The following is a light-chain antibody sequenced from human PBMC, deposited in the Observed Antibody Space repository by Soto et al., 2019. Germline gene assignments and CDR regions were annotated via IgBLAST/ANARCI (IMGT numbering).Light chain of an antibody. CDR1: QSLSGN. V-gene: IGKV3-15*01. CDR3: LQYNYWPRT. J-gene: IGKJ1*01. CDR2: DAS. Sequence: EIVMTQSPATLSVSPGERATLSCRASQSLSGNLAWYQQKPGQAPGLLIYDASARATGIPARFSGSGSGTEFALTISSLQSEDFAFYYCLQYNYWPRTFGQGTRVEIK.